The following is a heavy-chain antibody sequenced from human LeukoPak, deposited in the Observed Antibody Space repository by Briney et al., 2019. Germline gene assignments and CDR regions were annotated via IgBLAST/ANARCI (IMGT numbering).Heavy chain of an antibody. CDR1: GYSISSGYF. D-gene: IGHD6-13*01. CDR2: IYQSGTT. Sequence: SETLSLTCAVSGYSISSGYFWGWIRQPPGKGLEWIGSIYQSGTTYYNPSLKSRVTISVDTSKNQFSLKLSSVTAADTAVYYCARLVVSNWYHEVLLGRDYWGQGTLVTVSS. J-gene: IGHJ4*02. CDR3: ARLVVSNWYHEVLLGRDY. V-gene: IGHV4-38-2*01.